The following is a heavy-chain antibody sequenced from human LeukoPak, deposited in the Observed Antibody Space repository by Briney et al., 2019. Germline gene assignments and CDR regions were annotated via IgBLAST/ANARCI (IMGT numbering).Heavy chain of an antibody. CDR3: ARDSPRTYSFGMDV. CDR1: GFTFSSYG. CDR2: IWYDGSNK. V-gene: IGHV3-33*01. J-gene: IGHJ6*02. D-gene: IGHD1-26*01. Sequence: GGSLRLSCAASGFTFSSYGMHWVRQAPGKGLEWVSVIWYDGSNKYYADSVKGRFTISRDNSKNTLYLQMNSLRAEDTAVYYCARDSPRTYSFGMDVWGQGTTVTVSS.